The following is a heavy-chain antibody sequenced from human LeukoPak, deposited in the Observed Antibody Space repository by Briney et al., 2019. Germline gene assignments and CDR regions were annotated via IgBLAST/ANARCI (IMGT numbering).Heavy chain of an antibody. D-gene: IGHD2-21*01. Sequence: GGSLTLSCAASGFTFSNYCLSWVRQAPGKGLEWVASINQDRGEIHYVYFVRGRFTISRDNAKNSLSLQMSSLTAEDTAVYYCVRAHHSGGWFAPWGQGTLVTVSA. CDR1: GFTFSNYC. CDR3: VRAHHSGGWFAP. CDR2: INQDRGEI. V-gene: IGHV3-7*04. J-gene: IGHJ5*02.